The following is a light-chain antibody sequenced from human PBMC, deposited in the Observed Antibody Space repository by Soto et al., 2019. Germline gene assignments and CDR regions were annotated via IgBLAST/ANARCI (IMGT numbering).Light chain of an antibody. CDR2: GTS. Sequence: IVLTQSPGTLSLSPGERATLSCRASQSVSSSYLAWYQQKPGQAPRLLIYGTSSRAPGIPDRFSGSGSGTDFTLTINRLEPEDFAVYYCQQYGGSPTFGQGTKVDIK. V-gene: IGKV3-20*01. CDR1: QSVSSSY. CDR3: QQYGGSPT. J-gene: IGKJ1*01.